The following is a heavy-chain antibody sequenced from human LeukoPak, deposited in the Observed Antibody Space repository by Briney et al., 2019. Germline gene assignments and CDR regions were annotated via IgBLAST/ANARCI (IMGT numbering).Heavy chain of an antibody. V-gene: IGHV1-18*01. CDR1: GYTFTSYG. D-gene: IGHD6-13*01. Sequence: ASVKVSCKASGYTFTSYGISWVRQAPGQGLEWMGWISAYNGNTNYAQKLQGRVTMTTDTSPSTAYMELRSLRSDDTAVYYCARGTIESSSWSEVDYWGQGTLVTVSS. CDR2: ISAYNGNT. CDR3: ARGTIESSSWSEVDY. J-gene: IGHJ4*02.